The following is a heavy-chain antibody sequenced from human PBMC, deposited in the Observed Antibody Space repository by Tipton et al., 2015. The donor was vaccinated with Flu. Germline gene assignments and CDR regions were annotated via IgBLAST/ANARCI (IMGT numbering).Heavy chain of an antibody. Sequence: TLSLTCTVSGGSISSSSYYWGWIRQPPGKGLEWIGSIYYSGSTYYNPALKSRVTISVDTSKNQFSLKLSSVTSAVTAVYYCARGDYYGYWYFDLWGRGTLVTVSS. CDR3: ARGDYYGYWYFDL. CDR1: GGSISSSSYY. V-gene: IGHV4-39*07. CDR2: IYYSGST. J-gene: IGHJ2*01. D-gene: IGHD3-10*01.